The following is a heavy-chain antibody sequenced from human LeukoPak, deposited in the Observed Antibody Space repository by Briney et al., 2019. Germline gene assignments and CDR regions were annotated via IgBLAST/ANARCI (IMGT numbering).Heavy chain of an antibody. CDR3: AKSGPPYSSPTEKFDY. Sequence: GGSLRLSCEASGFTFSTYWMSWVRQAPGKGLEWVSAISGSGGSTYYADSVKGRFTISRDNSKSTLYLQMNSLRAEDTAVYYCAKSGPPYSSPTEKFDYWGQGTLVTVSS. CDR2: ISGSGGST. J-gene: IGHJ4*02. D-gene: IGHD6-13*01. V-gene: IGHV3-23*01. CDR1: GFTFSTYW.